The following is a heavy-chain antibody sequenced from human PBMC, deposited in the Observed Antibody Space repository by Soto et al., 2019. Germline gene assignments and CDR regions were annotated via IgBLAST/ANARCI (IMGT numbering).Heavy chain of an antibody. V-gene: IGHV4-39*01. CDR3: ARHTPAISISDH. J-gene: IGHJ4*02. Sequence: SETLSHTCTVSGGSSISSSYCWGWIRQPPGKGLEWIGSIYYSGSTYYNPSLKSRVTISVDTSKNQFSLKLSSVTAADTAVYYCARHTPAISISDHWGQGTLVTVSS. D-gene: IGHD2-15*01. CDR2: IYYSGST. CDR1: GGSSISSSYC.